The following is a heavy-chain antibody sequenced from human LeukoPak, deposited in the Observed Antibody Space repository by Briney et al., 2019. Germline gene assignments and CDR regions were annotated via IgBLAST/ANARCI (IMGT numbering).Heavy chain of an antibody. D-gene: IGHD6-19*01. V-gene: IGHV4-59*01. J-gene: IGHJ6*03. CDR1: GGSISSYY. Sequence: PSETLSLTCTVSGGSISSYYWSWIRQSPGKGLEWIGNIYYSGNTYYNPSLKSRVTISVDTSKNQFSLKLSSVTAADTAVYYCARISSGWYVDYYYYMDVWGKGTTVTVSS. CDR2: IYYSGNT. CDR3: ARISSGWYVDYYYYMDV.